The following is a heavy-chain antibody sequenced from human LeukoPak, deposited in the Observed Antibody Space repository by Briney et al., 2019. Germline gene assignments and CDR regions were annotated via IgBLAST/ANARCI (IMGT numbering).Heavy chain of an antibody. J-gene: IGHJ1*01. D-gene: IGHD6-13*01. CDR3: VRGKPAYSSSWSAEYLQH. CDR2: IKQDGSEK. CDR1: GFTFSSYW. Sequence: GGSLRLSCAASGFTFSSYWMSWVRQAPGMGLEWVANIKQDGSEKYYVDSVKGRFTISRDNAKNSLYLQMNSLRAEDTAVYYCVRGKPAYSSSWSAEYLQHWGQGTLVTVSS. V-gene: IGHV3-7*01.